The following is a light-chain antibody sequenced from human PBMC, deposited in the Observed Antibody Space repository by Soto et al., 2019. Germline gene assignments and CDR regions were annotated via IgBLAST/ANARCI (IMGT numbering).Light chain of an antibody. CDR1: SSDVGTYNF. CDR2: DVT. Sequence: QSALTQPRSVSGSPGQSVTISCTGTSSDVGTYNFVSWYQQHPGKAPKFMIYDVTKRPSGVPDRFSGSKSDNTASLTISGLQAEDEADYYCCSYVGSYTSYVFGTGTQLTVL. CDR3: CSYVGSYTSYV. V-gene: IGLV2-11*01. J-gene: IGLJ1*01.